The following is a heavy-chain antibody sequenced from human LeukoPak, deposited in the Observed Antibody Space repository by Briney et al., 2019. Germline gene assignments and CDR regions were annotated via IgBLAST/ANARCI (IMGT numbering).Heavy chain of an antibody. CDR1: GGSFSGYY. CDR3: AFNFWSGYIYFDY. V-gene: IGHV4-34*01. D-gene: IGHD3-3*01. J-gene: IGHJ4*02. Sequence: SETLSLTCAVYGGSFSGYYWSWIRQPPGKGLEWIGEINHSGSTNYNPSLKSRVTISVDTSKNQFSLKLSSVTAADTAVYCCAFNFWSGYIYFDYWGQGTLVTVSS. CDR2: INHSGST.